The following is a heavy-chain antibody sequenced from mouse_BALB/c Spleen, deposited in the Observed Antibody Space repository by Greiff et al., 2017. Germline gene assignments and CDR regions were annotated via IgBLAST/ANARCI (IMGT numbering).Heavy chain of an antibody. J-gene: IGHJ2*01. CDR2: ISDGGSYT. Sequence: EVKLEESGGGLVKPGGSLKLSCAASGFTFSDYYMYWVRQTPEKRLEWVATISDGGSYTYYPDSVKGRFTISRDNAKNNLYLQMSSLKSEDTAMYYCARAKYGNSFDYWGQGTTLTVSS. V-gene: IGHV5-4*02. CDR3: ARAKYGNSFDY. D-gene: IGHD2-10*02. CDR1: GFTFSDYY.